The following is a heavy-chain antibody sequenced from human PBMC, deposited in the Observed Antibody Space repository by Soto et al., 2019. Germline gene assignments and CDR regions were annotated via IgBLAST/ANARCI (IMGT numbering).Heavy chain of an antibody. CDR2: IFYTGTT. CDR3: ARLVVVAPVANA. Sequence: SESLSLTCSVSGGSINYNSYYWGWIRQPPGKGLEWVGGIFYTGTTYYSPSLKDRVTISVDTSKNSFSLNLTSVTAADTAVYFCARLVVVAPVANAWGQGTLVTVSS. D-gene: IGHD2-2*01. J-gene: IGHJ5*02. CDR1: GGSINYNSYY. V-gene: IGHV4-39*02.